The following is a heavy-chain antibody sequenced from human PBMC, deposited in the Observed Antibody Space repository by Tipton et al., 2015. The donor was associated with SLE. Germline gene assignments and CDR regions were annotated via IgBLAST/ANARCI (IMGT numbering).Heavy chain of an antibody. V-gene: IGHV3-23*01. D-gene: IGHD1-26*01. Sequence: SLRLSCAASRFTFSSYAMSWVRQAPGKGLEWVSGISGSGGSTYYADSVKGRFTISRDNSKNTLYLQMNSLRAEDTAVYYCARGSGSYDYFDYWGQGTLVTVSS. CDR2: ISGSGGST. J-gene: IGHJ4*02. CDR3: ARGSGSYDYFDY. CDR1: RFTFSSYA.